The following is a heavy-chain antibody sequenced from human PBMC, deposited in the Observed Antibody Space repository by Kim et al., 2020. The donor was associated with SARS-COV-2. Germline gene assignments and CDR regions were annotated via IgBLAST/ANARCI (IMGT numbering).Heavy chain of an antibody. CDR2: T. CDR3: ARDLSSLAFDI. J-gene: IGHJ3*02. V-gene: IGHV1-46*01. D-gene: IGHD6-19*01. Sequence: TSDAQKFQGRVTMTRDTSTSTVYMELSSLRSEDTAVYYCARDLSSLAFDIWGQGTMVTVSS.